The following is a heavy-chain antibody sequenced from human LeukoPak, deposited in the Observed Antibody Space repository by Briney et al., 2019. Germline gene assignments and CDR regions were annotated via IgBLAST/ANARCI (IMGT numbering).Heavy chain of an antibody. Sequence: SETLSLTCTVSGGSISSYYWSWIRQPAGKGLEWIGRIYTSGSTNYNPSLKSLVTMSVDTSKNQFSLKLSSVTAADTAVYYCARDGYYYDSSGYYEKMYYFDYWGQGTLVTVSS. V-gene: IGHV4-4*07. CDR2: IYTSGST. CDR3: ARDGYYYDSSGYYEKMYYFDY. CDR1: GGSISSYY. J-gene: IGHJ4*02. D-gene: IGHD3-22*01.